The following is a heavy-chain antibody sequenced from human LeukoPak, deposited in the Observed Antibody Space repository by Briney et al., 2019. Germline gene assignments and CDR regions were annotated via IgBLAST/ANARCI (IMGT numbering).Heavy chain of an antibody. CDR1: GYTFTGYY. V-gene: IGHV1-2*02. CDR2: INPNSGGT. CDR3: ARVLVRGVIIEGFDP. D-gene: IGHD3-10*01. J-gene: IGHJ5*02. Sequence: RASVKVSCKASGYTFTGYYMHWVRQAPGQGLEWMGWINPNSGGTNYAQKFQGRVTMTRDTSISTAYMELSRLRSDDTAVYYCARVLVRGVIIEGFDPWGQGTLVTVSS.